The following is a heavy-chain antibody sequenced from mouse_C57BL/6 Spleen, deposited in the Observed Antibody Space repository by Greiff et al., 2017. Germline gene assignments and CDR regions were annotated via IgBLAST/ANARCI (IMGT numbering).Heavy chain of an antibody. CDR2: ISDGGSYT. Sequence: EVTLVESGGGLVKPGGSLKLSCAASGFIFSSYAMSWVRQTSETRLEWVATISDGGSYTYYPDNVKGRFTISRDIAKNNLYLQMSHLKSADTAMYYCARDRDGSSSYYYAMGDWGQGASVTVSS. CDR1: GFIFSSYA. V-gene: IGHV5-4*01. J-gene: IGHJ4*01. D-gene: IGHD1-1*01. CDR3: ARDRDGSSSYYYAMGD.